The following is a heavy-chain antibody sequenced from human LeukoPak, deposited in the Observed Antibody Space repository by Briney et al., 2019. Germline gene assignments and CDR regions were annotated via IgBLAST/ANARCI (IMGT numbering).Heavy chain of an antibody. CDR2: IYYSGST. Sequence: SETLSLTCTVSGGSISSGDYYWSWIRQPPGKGLEWIGYIYYSGSTYYNPSLKSRVTISVDTSKNQFSLKLSSVTAADTAVYYCARDGLSSSWYYFDYWGQGTLVTVSS. CDR1: GGSISSGDYY. CDR3: ARDGLSSSWYYFDY. D-gene: IGHD6-13*01. V-gene: IGHV4-30-4*01. J-gene: IGHJ4*02.